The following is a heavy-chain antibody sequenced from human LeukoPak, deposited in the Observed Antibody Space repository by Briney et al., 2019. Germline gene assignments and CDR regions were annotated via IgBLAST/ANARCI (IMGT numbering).Heavy chain of an antibody. D-gene: IGHD3-10*01. V-gene: IGHV3-48*04. J-gene: IGHJ4*02. CDR3: ARSLGSRGVISYYFDY. Sequence: PGGSLRLSCAASGFTFSSYSMNWVRQAPGKGLEWVSYISSSSSTIYYADSVKGRFTISRDNAKNSLYLQMNSLRAENTAVYYCARSLGSRGVISYYFDYWGQGTLVAVSS. CDR1: GFTFSSYS. CDR2: ISSSSSTI.